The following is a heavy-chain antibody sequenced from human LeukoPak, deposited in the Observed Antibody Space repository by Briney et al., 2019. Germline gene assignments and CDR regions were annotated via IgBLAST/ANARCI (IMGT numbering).Heavy chain of an antibody. Sequence: GGSLRLSCAASGFTFSSYSMNWVRQAPGKGLEWVGFIRSNAYGGTAEYAASVKGRFTISRDDSKSIAYLQLNSLKTEDTAMYYCTKGSCSGGTCYSNCWGQGTLVTVSS. D-gene: IGHD2-15*01. V-gene: IGHV3-49*04. CDR2: IRSNAYGGTA. CDR1: GFTFSSYS. J-gene: IGHJ4*02. CDR3: TKGSCSGGTCYSNC.